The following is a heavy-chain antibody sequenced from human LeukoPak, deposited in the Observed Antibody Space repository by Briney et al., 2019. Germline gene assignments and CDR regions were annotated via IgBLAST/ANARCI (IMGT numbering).Heavy chain of an antibody. CDR2: MNQDGSAK. CDR3: ATYTHWVAGDV. J-gene: IGHJ6*02. V-gene: IGHV3-7*01. CDR1: GFTFSNYG. Sequence: GGSLRLSCAASGFTFSNYGMSWVRQAPGGGLEWVANMNQDGSAKGYVDSVKGRFTISRDNARNSLYLQMSSLRPEDTAVYYCATYTHWVAGDVWGQGTTVTVSS. D-gene: IGHD3-16*01.